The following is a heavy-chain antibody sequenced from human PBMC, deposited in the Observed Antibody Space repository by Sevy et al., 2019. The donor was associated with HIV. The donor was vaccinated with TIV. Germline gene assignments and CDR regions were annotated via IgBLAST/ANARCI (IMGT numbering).Heavy chain of an antibody. CDR1: GFTFSDYY. CDR3: ARDLDIVVVPAAHRYYYGMDV. V-gene: IGHV3-11*01. Sequence: GGSLRLSCAASGFTFSDYYMSWIRQAPGKGLEWVSCISSSGSTIYYADSVKGRFTISRDNAKNSLYLQMNSLRAEDTAVYYCARDLDIVVVPAAHRYYYGMDVWGQGTTVTVSS. J-gene: IGHJ6*02. CDR2: ISSSGSTI. D-gene: IGHD2-2*01.